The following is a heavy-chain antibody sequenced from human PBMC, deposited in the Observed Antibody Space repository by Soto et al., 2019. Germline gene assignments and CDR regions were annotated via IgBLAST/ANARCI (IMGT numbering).Heavy chain of an antibody. CDR3: AIDRVGAAVLAY. J-gene: IGHJ4*02. CDR1: GFTFSNYD. D-gene: IGHD6-13*01. V-gene: IGHV3-30-3*01. CDR2: VSYDGSKK. Sequence: QVQLVESGGGMVQPGRSLRLSCAASGFTFSNYDMHWVRQAPGKGLEWVAVVSYDGSKKYYVDSVQGRFTISRDTSSNTWYLQMNSLRPDDTGVYYCAIDRVGAAVLAYWGQGTLVTVSS.